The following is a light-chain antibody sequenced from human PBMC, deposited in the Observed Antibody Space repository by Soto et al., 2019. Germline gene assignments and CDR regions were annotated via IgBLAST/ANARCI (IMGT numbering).Light chain of an antibody. CDR2: AAS. CDR3: QHRV. Sequence: DIQMTQSPSSLSASVGDRVTITRRASQSISSYLNWYQQKPGKAPKLLIYAASSLQSGVPSRFTGSGSGTEFTLTVSSLQPDDFATYYCQHRVFGPGTRLEIK. V-gene: IGKV1-39*01. CDR1: QSISSY. J-gene: IGKJ5*01.